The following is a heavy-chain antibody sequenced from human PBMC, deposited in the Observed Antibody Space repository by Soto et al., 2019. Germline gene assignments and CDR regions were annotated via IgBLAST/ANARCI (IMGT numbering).Heavy chain of an antibody. Sequence: SETLSLTCAVYGGSFSCYYWSWIRQPPGKGLEWIGEINHSGSTNYNPSLKSRVTISVDTSKNQFSLKLSSVTAADTAVYYCARGRRRQLVTNYYYYMDVWGKGTTVTVSS. J-gene: IGHJ6*03. CDR3: ARGRRRQLVTNYYYYMDV. CDR2: INHSGST. CDR1: GGSFSCYY. D-gene: IGHD6-6*01. V-gene: IGHV4-34*01.